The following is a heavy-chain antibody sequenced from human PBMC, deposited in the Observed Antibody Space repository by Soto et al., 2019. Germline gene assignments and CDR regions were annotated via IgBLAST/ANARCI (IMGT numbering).Heavy chain of an antibody. J-gene: IGHJ5*02. CDR1: GGSVSSGGYY. D-gene: IGHD3-9*01. V-gene: IGHV4-31*03. CDR2: IYYSGST. CDR3: SRRVLGLRYFDWTIIGDNWFDP. Sequence: TLSLTCTVSGGSVSSGGYYWSWIRQHPGKGLEWIGYIYYSGSTYYNTSLKSRVTISVDTSKKQFSLKLSSVTAADTAVYYCSRRVLGLRYFDWTIIGDNWFDPWGQGTLVTVSS.